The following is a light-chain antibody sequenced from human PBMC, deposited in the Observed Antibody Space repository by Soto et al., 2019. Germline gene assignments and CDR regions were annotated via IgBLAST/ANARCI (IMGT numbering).Light chain of an antibody. CDR2: DAS. J-gene: IGKJ1*01. Sequence: IQMTQSPSTLSASVGDRVTLTCRVSQSINAWLAWYQQKPGKAPKLLIYDASSLQSGVPSRFSGSGSGTEFTLTISGLQPDDFATYYCQHYNIYSPWTFGQGTKVEIK. V-gene: IGKV1-5*01. CDR3: QHYNIYSPWT. CDR1: QSINAW.